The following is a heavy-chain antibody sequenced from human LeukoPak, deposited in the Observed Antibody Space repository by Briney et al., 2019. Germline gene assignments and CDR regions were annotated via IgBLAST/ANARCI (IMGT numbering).Heavy chain of an antibody. J-gene: IGHJ4*02. D-gene: IGHD2-2*01. CDR2: ISGSGGST. CDR3: ARAIQSQLLKGYFDY. Sequence: PGGSLRLSCAASGFTFSSYAMSWVRQAPGKGLEWVSTISGSGGSTYYADSVKGRFTISRDNSKNTLYLQMNSLTVDDTAVYYCARAIQSQLLKGYFDYWGQGTLVTVSS. CDR1: GFTFSSYA. V-gene: IGHV3-23*01.